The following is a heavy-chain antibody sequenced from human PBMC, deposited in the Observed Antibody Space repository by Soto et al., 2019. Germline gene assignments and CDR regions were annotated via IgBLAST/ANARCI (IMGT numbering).Heavy chain of an antibody. V-gene: IGHV1-18*04. CDR1: GNALPRHG. D-gene: IGHD1-1*01. CDR2: ISRFNWNT. J-gene: IGHJ2*01. Sequence: QVQLLQSGTEVKKPGASVTVSCKPSGNALPRHGISWVRQAPGQGPEWMGWISRFNWNTVYAQKVQGRVSTTTDTSTNTAYMDLRSLTSAVTTVYFFATTREDADFDLWGRGTLVTFSS. CDR3: ATTREDADFDL.